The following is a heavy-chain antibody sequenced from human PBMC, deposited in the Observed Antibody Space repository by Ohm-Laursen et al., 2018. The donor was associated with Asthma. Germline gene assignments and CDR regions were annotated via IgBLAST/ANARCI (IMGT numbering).Heavy chain of an antibody. CDR2: ISTASTFI. V-gene: IGHV3-21*01. J-gene: IGHJ4*02. Sequence: SLRLSCAASGYTFSRYSIHWVRQVPGKGLEWVASISTASTFIYYADSVWGRFTTSRDNAKNSVYLQVNSLRPDDTAVYYCARDVMDWYLPAFDFWGQGTLVTVSS. D-gene: IGHD2-21*01. CDR1: GYTFSRYS. CDR3: ARDVMDWYLPAFDF.